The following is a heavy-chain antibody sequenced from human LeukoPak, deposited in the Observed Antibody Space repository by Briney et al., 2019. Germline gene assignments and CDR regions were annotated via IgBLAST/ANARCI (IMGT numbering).Heavy chain of an antibody. CDR2: IYPGDSDT. V-gene: IGHV5-51*01. Sequence: AGESLKISCKGSGXSFTSYWIGWVRQMPGKGVEWMGIIYPGDSDTRYSPTFQGQVTISADRSSTTAYLQWSGLKASDTVMYYCARSVDSTTSTLPYWGQGTLVTVSS. J-gene: IGHJ4*02. D-gene: IGHD5-18*01. CDR3: ARSVDSTTSTLPY. CDR1: GXSFTSYW.